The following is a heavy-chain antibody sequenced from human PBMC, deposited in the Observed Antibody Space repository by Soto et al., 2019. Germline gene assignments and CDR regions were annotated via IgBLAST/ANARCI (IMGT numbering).Heavy chain of an antibody. V-gene: IGHV4-31*03. D-gene: IGHD3-10*01. Sequence: QVHLQESGPGQVRPSQTLSLTCTVSGASVTTGGYFWTWLRQHPGKGPEWIGYIHSRGSTSYNPSFQIRLSTSLASSKNHSTLTLTSVTAADTSVYYCAVHRATPGVALSNWFGPWGQGSLVTVSS. J-gene: IGHJ5*02. CDR1: GASVTTGGYF. CDR3: AVHRATPGVALSNWFGP. CDR2: IHSRGST.